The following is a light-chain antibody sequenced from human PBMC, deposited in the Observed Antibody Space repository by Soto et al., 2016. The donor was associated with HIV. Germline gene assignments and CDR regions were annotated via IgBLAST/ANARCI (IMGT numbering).Light chain of an antibody. Sequence: DIQMTQSPSTLPASVGDRVTITCRASRGTRNPLAWFQQKPGKAPKLLLYDASRLESGVPSRFSGSASGTDYILTVSSLQPEDFATYYCQQYYSTPWTFGQGTKVEIK. CDR3: QQYYSTPWT. V-gene: IGKV1-NL1*01. J-gene: IGKJ1*01. CDR1: RGTRNP. CDR2: DAS.